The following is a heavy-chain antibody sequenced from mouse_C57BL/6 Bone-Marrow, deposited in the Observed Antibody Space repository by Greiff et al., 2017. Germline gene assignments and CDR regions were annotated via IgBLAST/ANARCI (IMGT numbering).Heavy chain of an antibody. J-gene: IGHJ4*01. CDR3: AKKLTGTKNAMDY. Sequence: VKLVESGPGLVAPSQSLSITCTVSGFSLPRCGVSCVRQPPGKGLEWLGVIWGDGSTNYHSALISRLSISKDNSKSQVFLKLNSLQTDDTATYYCAKKLTGTKNAMDYWGQGTSVTVSS. CDR1: GFSLPRCG. CDR2: IWGDGST. V-gene: IGHV2-3*01. D-gene: IGHD4-1*01.